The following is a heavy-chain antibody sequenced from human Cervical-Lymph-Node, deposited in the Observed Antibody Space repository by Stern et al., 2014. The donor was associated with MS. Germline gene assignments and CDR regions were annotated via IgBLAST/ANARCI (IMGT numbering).Heavy chain of an antibody. CDR2: IIPLFGTT. J-gene: IGHJ4*02. D-gene: IGHD6-13*01. CDR3: VRDQGGIAAS. Sequence: VQLVESGAEVKKPGSSMKVSCKAFGGSFSSIDISWVRQAPGQGLEWLGGIIPLFGTTNYAQKFQGRVTIVADESTSTVNMELSSLRSEETAVYFCVRDQGGIAASWGQGTLVIVSS. CDR1: GGSFSSID. V-gene: IGHV1-69*01.